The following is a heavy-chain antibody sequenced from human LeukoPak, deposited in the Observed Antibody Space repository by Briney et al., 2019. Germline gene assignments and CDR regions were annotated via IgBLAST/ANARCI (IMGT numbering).Heavy chain of an antibody. D-gene: IGHD5-24*01. CDR1: GFTFSSYW. V-gene: IGHV3-7*01. Sequence: GGSLRLSCAASGFTFSSYWMTWVRLAPGKGLEWVANIKQDGSEKYYVDSVKGRFTISRDNAKNSLYLQMNSLRAEDTAVYYCARDRRGVGYRPRYYYYYMDVWGKGTTVTVSS. CDR3: ARDRRGVGYRPRYYYYYMDV. CDR2: IKQDGSEK. J-gene: IGHJ6*03.